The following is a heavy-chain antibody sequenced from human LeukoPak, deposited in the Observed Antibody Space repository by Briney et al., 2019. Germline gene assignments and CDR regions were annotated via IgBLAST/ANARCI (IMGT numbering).Heavy chain of an antibody. Sequence: PGGSLRLSXAASGFTFSSYGMNWVRQAPGKGLEWVSYISSSSSTIYYADSVKGRFTISRDTAKNSLSLQMNSLRAEDTAVYYCARVVSNYYMDVWGKGTTVTVSS. CDR3: ARVVSNYYMDV. J-gene: IGHJ6*03. CDR1: GFTFSSYG. CDR2: ISSSSSTI. D-gene: IGHD2-21*01. V-gene: IGHV3-48*01.